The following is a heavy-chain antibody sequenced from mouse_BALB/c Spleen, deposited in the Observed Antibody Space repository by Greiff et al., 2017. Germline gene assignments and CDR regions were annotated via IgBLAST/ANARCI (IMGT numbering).Heavy chain of an antibody. CDR3: ARHGYGYDYAMDY. V-gene: IGHV1S132*01. J-gene: IGHJ4*01. Sequence: VMLVESGAELVKPGASVKLSCKTSGYTFTSYWIQWVKQRPGQGLGWIGEIFPGTGTTYYNEKFKGKATLTIDTSSSTAYMQLSSLTSEDSAVYFCARHGYGYDYAMDYWGQGTSVTVSS. D-gene: IGHD2-2*01. CDR2: IFPGTGTT. CDR1: GYTFTSYW.